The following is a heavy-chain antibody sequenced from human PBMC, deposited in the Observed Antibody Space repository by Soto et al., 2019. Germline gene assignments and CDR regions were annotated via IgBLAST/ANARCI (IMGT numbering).Heavy chain of an antibody. CDR3: ARRGDSDYGDYSFDY. Sequence: ASVKVSCKASGYTFTSYGISWVRQAPGQGLEWMGWISAYNGNTNYAQKLQGRVTMTTDTSTSTAYMELRSLRSDDTAVYYCARRGDSDYGDYSFDYWGQGTLVTVSS. CDR2: ISAYNGNT. J-gene: IGHJ4*02. D-gene: IGHD4-17*01. V-gene: IGHV1-18*01. CDR1: GYTFTSYG.